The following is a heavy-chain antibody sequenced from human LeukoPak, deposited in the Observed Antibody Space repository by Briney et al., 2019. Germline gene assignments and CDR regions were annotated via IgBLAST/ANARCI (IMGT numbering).Heavy chain of an antibody. CDR3: AGSSSSGPDY. D-gene: IGHD6-6*01. CDR1: GGSFSGYY. Sequence: PSETLSLTCAVYGGSFSGYYWSWIRQPPGKGLEWIGEINHSGSTNYNPSLKSRVTISVDTSKNQFSLKLSSVTAADTAVYYCAGSSSSGPDYWGQGTLVTV. V-gene: IGHV4-34*01. J-gene: IGHJ4*02. CDR2: INHSGST.